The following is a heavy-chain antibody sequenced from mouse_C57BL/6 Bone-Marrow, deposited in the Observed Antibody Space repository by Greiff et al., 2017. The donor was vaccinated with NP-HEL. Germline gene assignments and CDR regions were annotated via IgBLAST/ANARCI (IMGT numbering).Heavy chain of an antibody. Sequence: VQLQQSGPGMVKPSQSLSLTCTVTGYSITSGYDWHWIRHFPGNKLEWMGYISYSGSTNYNPSLKRRISITHDTSKNHFFLKLNSLTTEDTATYYCARRSNWKGYFDYWGQGTTLTVSS. CDR1: GYSITSGYD. CDR3: ARRSNWKGYFDY. CDR2: ISYSGST. V-gene: IGHV3-1*01. J-gene: IGHJ2*01.